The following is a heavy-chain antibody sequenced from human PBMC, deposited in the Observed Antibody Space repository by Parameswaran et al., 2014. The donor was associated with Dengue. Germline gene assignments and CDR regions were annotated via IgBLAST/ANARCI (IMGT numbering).Heavy chain of an antibody. V-gene: IGHV1-18*01. CDR3: ARTWSGHYRYFDY. J-gene: IGHJ4*02. Sequence: WVRQAPGQGLEWMGWISPYTGNTSYAQKLQGRVTMTTDTSTSTAYIQLRSLRSDDTAVYYCARTWSGHYRYFDYWGQGTLVTVSS. CDR2: ISPYTGNT. D-gene: IGHD3-3*01.